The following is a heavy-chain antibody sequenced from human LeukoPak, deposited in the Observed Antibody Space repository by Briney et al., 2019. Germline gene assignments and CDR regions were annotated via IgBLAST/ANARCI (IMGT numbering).Heavy chain of an antibody. Sequence: PSETLSLTCAVYGGSFSGYYWSWIRQPPGKGLDWTVEINHSGSTNYNPSLKSRVTISVYTSKNQFSLKLSPVTAAATAVYSCASRQRPWAAGSSGWSYIASWGQGTLVTVSS. CDR3: ASRQRPWAAGSSGWSYIAS. V-gene: IGHV4-34*01. D-gene: IGHD6-19*01. J-gene: IGHJ4*02. CDR1: GGSFSGYY. CDR2: INHSGST.